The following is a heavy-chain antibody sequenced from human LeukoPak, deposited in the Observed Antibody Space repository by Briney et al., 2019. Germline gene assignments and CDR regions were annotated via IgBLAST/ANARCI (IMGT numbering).Heavy chain of an antibody. CDR3: ARMRSDYDFWSGYLESDAFDI. CDR1: GGSISSYYW. V-gene: IGHV2-70*11. Sequence: TLSLTCTVSGGSISSYYWSWIRQPPGKGLEWLARIDWDDDKYYSTSLKTRLTISKDTSKNQVVLTMTNMDPVDTATYYCARMRSDYDFWSGYLESDAFDIWGQGTMVTVSS. D-gene: IGHD3-3*01. CDR2: IDWDDDK. J-gene: IGHJ3*02.